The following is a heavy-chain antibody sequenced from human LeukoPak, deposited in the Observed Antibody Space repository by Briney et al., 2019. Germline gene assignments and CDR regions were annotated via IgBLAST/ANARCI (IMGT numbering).Heavy chain of an antibody. Sequence: GGSLRLSRAASGFTFSNYAMSWVRQAPGKGLEWVSTISGSNSTYYADSVKGRFTISRDNSKNTLSLQMNSLRVEDTAVYYCAKEMSSRYSGTFAYWGQGTLVTVSS. J-gene: IGHJ4*02. CDR1: GFTFSNYA. D-gene: IGHD1-26*01. CDR2: ISGSNST. CDR3: AKEMSSRYSGTFAY. V-gene: IGHV3-23*01.